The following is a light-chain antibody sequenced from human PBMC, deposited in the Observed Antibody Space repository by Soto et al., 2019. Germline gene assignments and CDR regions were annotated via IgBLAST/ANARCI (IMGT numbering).Light chain of an antibody. CDR3: LQHNSYPRT. CDR1: QSISNF. Sequence: DIQMTQSPSSLSASVLDIFTITFLASQSISNFLGWYQQKPGKAPKRLIYAASSLQSGVPSRFSGSGSGTEFTLTISSLQPEDFATYYCLQHNSYPRTFGQGTKVDIK. CDR2: AAS. J-gene: IGKJ1*01. V-gene: IGKV1-17*01.